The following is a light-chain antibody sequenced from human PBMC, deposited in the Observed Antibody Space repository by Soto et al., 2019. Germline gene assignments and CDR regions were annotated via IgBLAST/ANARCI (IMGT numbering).Light chain of an antibody. CDR2: GAS. CDR3: QQYGSSPWT. Sequence: MVLTQSPGTLSLSLDERASLSCGSSQSVSNNYLAWYQQKPGQAPRLXIYGASNRATGIPDSFSGSGSGTDFTLTISRLEPEDFAVYYCQQYGSSPWTFGQGTKVDIK. J-gene: IGKJ1*01. V-gene: IGKV3-20*01. CDR1: QSVSNNY.